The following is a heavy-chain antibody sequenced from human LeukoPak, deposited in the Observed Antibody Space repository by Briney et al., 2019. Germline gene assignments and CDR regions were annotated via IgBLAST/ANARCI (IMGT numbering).Heavy chain of an antibody. D-gene: IGHD6-13*01. CDR2: ISSSSSYI. CDR1: GFTFNSYS. Sequence: PGGSLRLSCAASGFTFNSYSMNWVRQAPGKGLEWVSSISSSSSYIYYADSVKGRFTISRDNAKNSLYLQMNSLRAEDTAVYYCARSPQYSSSWYYFFYYFDYWGQGTLVTVSS. CDR3: ARSPQYSSSWYYFFYYFDY. V-gene: IGHV3-21*01. J-gene: IGHJ4*02.